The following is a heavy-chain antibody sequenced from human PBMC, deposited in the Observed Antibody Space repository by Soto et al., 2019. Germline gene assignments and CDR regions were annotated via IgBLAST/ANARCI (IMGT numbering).Heavy chain of an antibody. J-gene: IGHJ4*02. Sequence: GGSLRLSCAASGFTFNSNAMSWVRQAPGKGLEWVSAISGSGGSTFYADSVKGRFTISRDNSKNTLYLQMNSLRAEDTAVYYCARDGGLYDYYDSSGYYAFYFDYWGQGTLVTVSS. CDR2: ISGSGGST. D-gene: IGHD3-22*01. CDR3: ARDGGLYDYYDSSGYYAFYFDY. CDR1: GFTFNSNA. V-gene: IGHV3-23*01.